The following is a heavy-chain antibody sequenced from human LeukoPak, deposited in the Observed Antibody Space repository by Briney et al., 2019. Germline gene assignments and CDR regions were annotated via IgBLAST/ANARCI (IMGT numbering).Heavy chain of an antibody. D-gene: IGHD4-23*01. CDR3: ASRYGGNNGWYGHY. J-gene: IGHJ4*02. CDR1: GYYFASYW. Sequence: HGESLQISCKSSGYYFASYWIGWVRQLPGKGLEWVGIIYPSDSDTRYSPSFQGQVTISADKSISTAYLQWSSLKASDTAIYYCASRYGGNNGWYGHYWGQGTLVAVSS. CDR2: IYPSDSDT. V-gene: IGHV5-51*01.